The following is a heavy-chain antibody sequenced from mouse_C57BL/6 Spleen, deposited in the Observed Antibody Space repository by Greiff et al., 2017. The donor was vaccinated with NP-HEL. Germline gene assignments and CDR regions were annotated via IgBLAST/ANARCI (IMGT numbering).Heavy chain of an antibody. CDR1: GYAFTNYL. Sequence: VQLQQSGAELVRPGTSVKVSCKASGYAFTNYLIEWVKQRPGQGLEWIGVINPGSGGTNYNEKFKGKATLTADKSSSTAYMQLSSLTSEDSAVYFCARFYYDYGGDYWGQGTTLTVSS. CDR3: ARFYYDYGGDY. D-gene: IGHD2-4*01. CDR2: INPGSGGT. J-gene: IGHJ2*01. V-gene: IGHV1-54*01.